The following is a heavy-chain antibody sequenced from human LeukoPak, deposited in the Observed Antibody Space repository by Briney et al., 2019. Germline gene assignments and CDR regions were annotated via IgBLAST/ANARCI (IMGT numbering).Heavy chain of an antibody. CDR2: ISGSGGST. Sequence: LSGGSLRLSCAASGFIFSSYDMSWVRQAPGKGLEWVSVISGSGGSTYYADSVKGRFTISRDNSKNTLYLQMNSLRAEDTAVYYCAKDGDSSGWDPYYFDYWGQGTLVTVSS. V-gene: IGHV3-23*01. CDR3: AKDGDSSGWDPYYFDY. J-gene: IGHJ4*02. CDR1: GFIFSSYD. D-gene: IGHD6-19*01.